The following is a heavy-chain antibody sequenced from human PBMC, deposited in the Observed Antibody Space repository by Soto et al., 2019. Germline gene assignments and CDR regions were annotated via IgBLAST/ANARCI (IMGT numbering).Heavy chain of an antibody. CDR2: INPNSGGT. Sequence: ASVKVSCKASGYTFTGYYMHWVRQAPGQGLEWMGWINPNSGGTNYAQKFQGWVTMTRDTSISTAYMELSRLRSDDTAVYYCARGTAYGIAAQPWKEYYYYGMDVWGQGPTVTVSS. J-gene: IGHJ6*02. D-gene: IGHD6-6*01. CDR1: GYTFTGYY. V-gene: IGHV1-2*04. CDR3: ARGTAYGIAAQPWKEYYYYGMDV.